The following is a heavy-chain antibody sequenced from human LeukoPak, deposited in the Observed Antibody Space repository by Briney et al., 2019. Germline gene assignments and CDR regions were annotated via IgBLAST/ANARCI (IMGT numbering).Heavy chain of an antibody. V-gene: IGHV4-39*01. J-gene: IGHJ4*02. Sequence: SETLSLTCTVSGGSISSSSYYWGWIRQPPGKGLEWIGSIYYSGSTYYNPSLKSRVTISVDTSKNQFSLKLSSVTAADTAVYYCARHLGRGYSGSYYFDYWGQGTLVTVSS. CDR1: GGSISSSSYY. CDR3: ARHLGRGYSGSYYFDY. CDR2: IYYSGST. D-gene: IGHD1-26*01.